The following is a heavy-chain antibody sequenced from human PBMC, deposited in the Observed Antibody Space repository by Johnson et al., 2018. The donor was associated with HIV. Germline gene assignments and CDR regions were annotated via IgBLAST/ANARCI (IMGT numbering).Heavy chain of an antibody. D-gene: IGHD2-8*02. V-gene: IGHV3-7*05. J-gene: IGHJ2*01. CDR1: GFTFRSYW. CDR3: ARDPVICTGDVCRDWDFDL. CDR2: IKDDGSEK. Sequence: VQLVESGGGLVQPGRSLRLSCAASGFTFRSYWMRWVRQAPGKGLEWVANIKDDGSEKYFVDSVTGRVTISRDNAKNTLYLQLNSLKAEDTAIYYCARDPVICTGDVCRDWDFDLWGRGTVVTVSS.